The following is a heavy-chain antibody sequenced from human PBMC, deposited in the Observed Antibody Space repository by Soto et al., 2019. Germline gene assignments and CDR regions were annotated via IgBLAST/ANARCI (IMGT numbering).Heavy chain of an antibody. D-gene: IGHD2-2*01. J-gene: IGHJ4*02. Sequence: ASVKVSCKASGYTFTGYYMHWVRQAPGQGLEWMGWINPNSGGTNYAQKFQGWVTMTRDTSISTAYMELSRLRSDDTAVYYCARAKPSYCSSTSCYVETIAVAGTLDYWGQGTLVTVSS. V-gene: IGHV1-2*04. CDR2: INPNSGGT. CDR1: GYTFTGYY. CDR3: ARAKPSYCSSTSCYVETIAVAGTLDY.